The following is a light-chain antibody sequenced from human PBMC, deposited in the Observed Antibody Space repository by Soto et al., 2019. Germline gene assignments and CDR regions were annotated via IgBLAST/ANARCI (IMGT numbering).Light chain of an antibody. Sequence: AIRMTQSPSSLSASIGDRVTITCRASHVVSNYLAWYQQKPGKAPKALIYAASFLQSGVPSRFSGSGSGTDFSLTSSFLQSEDFANYYCQHYYSYPYTFGQGTTLQMK. V-gene: IGKV1-8*01. CDR2: AAS. J-gene: IGKJ2*01. CDR3: QHYYSYPYT. CDR1: HVVSNY.